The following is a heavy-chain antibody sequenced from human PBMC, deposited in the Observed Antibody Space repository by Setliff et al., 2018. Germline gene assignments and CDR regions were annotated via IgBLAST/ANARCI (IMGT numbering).Heavy chain of an antibody. CDR3: SRGQNKVQFDT. Sequence: SETLSLTCTVSGGYIARSYFYWGWIRQSPGKGLEWIGIMYYSGKTFYMPSLQSPVTISADTATNQVSLKLSSVNAADTAVYYCSRGQNKVQFDTWGRGIPVTVSS. CDR1: GGYIARSYFY. J-gene: IGHJ5*02. V-gene: IGHV4-39*02. CDR2: MYYSGKT.